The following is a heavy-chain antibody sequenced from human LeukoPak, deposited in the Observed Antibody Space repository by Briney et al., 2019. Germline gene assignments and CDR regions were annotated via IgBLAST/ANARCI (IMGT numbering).Heavy chain of an antibody. V-gene: IGHV3-21*01. CDR1: GFTFSSYS. CDR3: ARDLGGYFDFDY. D-gene: IGHD3-9*01. Sequence: PGGSLRLSCAASGFTFSSYSMNWVRQAPGKGLEWVSSISSSSSYIYYADSVKGRFTISRDNAKNSLYLQMNSLRAEDTAVYYCARDLGGYFDFDYWGQGTLVTVSS. J-gene: IGHJ4*02. CDR2: ISSSSSYI.